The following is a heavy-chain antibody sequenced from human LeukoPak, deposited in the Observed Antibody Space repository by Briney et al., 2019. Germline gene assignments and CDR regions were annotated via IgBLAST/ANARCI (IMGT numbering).Heavy chain of an antibody. Sequence: GGSLRLSCAASGFTFSGSAMHWVRQASGKGLEWVGRIRSKTNSYATSYAASVKGRFALSRDDSKNTAYLQMNSLKTEDTAVYCTRYNVGFESWGQGTLVTVSS. V-gene: IGHV3-73*01. D-gene: IGHD1-1*01. CDR1: GFTFSGSA. CDR2: IRSKTNSYAT. CDR3: RYNVGFES. J-gene: IGHJ4*02.